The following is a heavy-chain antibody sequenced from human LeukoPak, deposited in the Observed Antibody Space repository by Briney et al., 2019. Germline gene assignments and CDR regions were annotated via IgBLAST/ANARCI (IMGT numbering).Heavy chain of an antibody. CDR1: GFTLSSYS. Sequence: PGGSLRLSCAASGFTLSSYSMNWVRQAPGKGLEWVSSISSSSSYIYYADSVKGRFPISRDNAKNSLYLQMNSLRAEDTAVYYCASHNWPDYWGQGTLVTVSS. J-gene: IGHJ4*02. V-gene: IGHV3-21*01. CDR3: ASHNWPDY. CDR2: ISSSSSYI.